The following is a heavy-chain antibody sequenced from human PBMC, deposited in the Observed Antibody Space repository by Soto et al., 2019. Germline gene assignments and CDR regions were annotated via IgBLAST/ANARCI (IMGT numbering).Heavy chain of an antibody. V-gene: IGHV1-18*01. J-gene: IGHJ5*02. CDR2: ISPYNGNT. CDR3: ARDPHTYGDYGNNWFDP. D-gene: IGHD4-17*01. CDR1: GYTFTNYG. Sequence: GASVKVSCKASGYTFTNYGFSWVRQAPGQRLEWMGWISPYNGNTNYAQKLQGRLTMTTDTSTSTAYMERRSLTSDDTAMYFCARDPHTYGDYGNNWFDPWGQGTLVTVS.